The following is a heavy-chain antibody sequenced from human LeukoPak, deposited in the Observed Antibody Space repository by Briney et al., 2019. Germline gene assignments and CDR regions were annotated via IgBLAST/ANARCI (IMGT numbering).Heavy chain of an antibody. Sequence: SETLSLTCTVSGGSISSYYWSWIRQPPGKGLEWIGYIYYSGSTNYNPSLKSRVTISVDTSKNQFSLKLSSVTAADTAVYYCARHGYGSGWYYFDYWGQGTLVTVSS. D-gene: IGHD6-19*01. CDR1: GGSISSYY. CDR3: ARHGYGSGWYYFDY. V-gene: IGHV4-59*08. J-gene: IGHJ4*02. CDR2: IYYSGST.